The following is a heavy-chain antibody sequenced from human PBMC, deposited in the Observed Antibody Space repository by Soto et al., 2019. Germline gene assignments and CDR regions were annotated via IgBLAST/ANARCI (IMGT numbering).Heavy chain of an antibody. D-gene: IGHD6-19*01. CDR1: GYTFTSYA. CDR3: ARVAGYSSGWYQHDYFDY. CDR2: INAGNGNT. V-gene: IGHV1-3*01. Sequence: ASLKVSCKAAGYTFTSYARHWVRQAPGQRLEWMGWINAGNGNTKYSQKFQGRVTITRDTSASTAYMELSSLRSEDTAVYYCARVAGYSSGWYQHDYFDYWGQGTLVTVSS. J-gene: IGHJ4*02.